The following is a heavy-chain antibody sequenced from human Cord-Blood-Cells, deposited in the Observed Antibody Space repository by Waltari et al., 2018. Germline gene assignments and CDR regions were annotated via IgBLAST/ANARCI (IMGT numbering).Heavy chain of an antibody. CDR2: IYYSGST. Sequence: QLQLQESGPGLVKPSETLSLTCTVSGGSISSSSYYWGWIRQPPGQGLEWIGSIYYSGSTYYNPSLKSRVTISVDTSKNQFSLKLSSVTAADTAVYYCAGVRGAIAPYYYYYYMDVWGKGTTVTVSS. D-gene: IGHD3-10*01. J-gene: IGHJ6*03. V-gene: IGHV4-39*07. CDR3: AGVRGAIAPYYYYYYMDV. CDR1: GGSISSSSYY.